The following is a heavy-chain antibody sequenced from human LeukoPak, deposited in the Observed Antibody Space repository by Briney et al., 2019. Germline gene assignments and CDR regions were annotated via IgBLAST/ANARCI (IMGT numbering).Heavy chain of an antibody. Sequence: GGSLRLSCAASGFSFSTYGMHWVRQAPGKGLEWVAVIWNDGSTKYYADSVKGRFTISRDNSKNTLYLQMNSLRVEDTAVYYCARASGSYDYWGQGTLVTVSS. CDR1: GFSFSTYG. J-gene: IGHJ4*02. CDR2: IWNDGSTK. CDR3: ARASGSYDY. V-gene: IGHV3-33*01. D-gene: IGHD1-26*01.